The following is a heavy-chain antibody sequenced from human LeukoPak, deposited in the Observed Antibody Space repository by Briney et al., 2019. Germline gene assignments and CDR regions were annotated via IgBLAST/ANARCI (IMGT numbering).Heavy chain of an antibody. CDR3: AYSNNLNY. CDR1: RWIFSGQW. J-gene: IGHJ4*02. V-gene: IGHV3-7*01. D-gene: IGHD1-20*01. Sequence: PGGSLRFSCAASRWIFSGQWMNWVRQAPGQGLEWVAHIKYDGSEKYYADSVKGRFTISREDAKNSLSLQMDNVRAEDTAVYYCAYSNNLNYWGQGTLVTVSS. CDR2: IKYDGSEK.